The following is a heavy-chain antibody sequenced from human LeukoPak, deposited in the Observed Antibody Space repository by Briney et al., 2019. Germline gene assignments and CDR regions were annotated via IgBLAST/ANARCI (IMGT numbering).Heavy chain of an antibody. D-gene: IGHD1-26*01. J-gene: IGHJ5*02. V-gene: IGHV1-24*01. CDR3: ATDKGATYWEGFDP. Sequence: ASVKVSCKVSGHSLTELSMQWVRQAPGKGLEWMGGFRPEEGKTIFAQKFQGRVTMTEDTSTDTAYMELSSLRSEDTAVYYCATDKGATYWEGFDPWGQGTLVTVSS. CDR2: FRPEEGKT. CDR1: GHSLTELS.